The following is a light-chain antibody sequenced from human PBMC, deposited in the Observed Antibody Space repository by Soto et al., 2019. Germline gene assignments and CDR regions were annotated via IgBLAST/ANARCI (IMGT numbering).Light chain of an antibody. CDR3: QQYYSTPFT. CDR2: WAS. CDR1: QSVLYSSNNKNY. Sequence: DIVMTQSPDSLAVSLGERVTINCKSSQSVLYSSNNKNYLAWYQQKPGQPPKLLIYWASTRESGVPDRLSGSGSGTDFTLTISSLQAEDVAVYYCQQYYSTPFTFGPGTKVDIK. V-gene: IGKV4-1*01. J-gene: IGKJ3*01.